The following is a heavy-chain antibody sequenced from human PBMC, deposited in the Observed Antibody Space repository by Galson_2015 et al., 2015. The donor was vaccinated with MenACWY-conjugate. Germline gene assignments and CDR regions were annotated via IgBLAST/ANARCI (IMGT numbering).Heavy chain of an antibody. Sequence: SETLSLTCTVSGGSITSYYWNWIRQPPGKGLEWIGYIYYSGSTNYNPSVKSRVTMSVDTSKNQFSLKLSSMTAADTAIYYCARFDFYGDYIDFWGQGTLVAVSS. J-gene: IGHJ4*02. V-gene: IGHV4-59*01. CDR3: ARFDFYGDYIDF. D-gene: IGHD4-17*01. CDR2: IYYSGST. CDR1: GGSITSYY.